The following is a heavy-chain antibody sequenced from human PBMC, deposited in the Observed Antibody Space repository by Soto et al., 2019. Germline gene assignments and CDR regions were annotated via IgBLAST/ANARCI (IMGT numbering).Heavy chain of an antibody. CDR3: ARVGYCSGGSCCGYYYYGMDV. CDR2: IYYSGSI. J-gene: IGHJ6*02. Sequence: SETLSLTCTVSGGSISRGGYYWSWIRQHPGRGLEWIGYIYYSGSIYYNPSLKSRVTISVDTSKNQFSLDLSSVTAADTAVYYCARVGYCSGGSCCGYYYYGMDVWGQGTTVTVSS. CDR1: GGSISRGGYY. D-gene: IGHD2-15*01. V-gene: IGHV4-31*03.